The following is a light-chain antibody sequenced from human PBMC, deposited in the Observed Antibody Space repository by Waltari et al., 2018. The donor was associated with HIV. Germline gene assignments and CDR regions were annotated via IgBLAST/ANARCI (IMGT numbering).Light chain of an antibody. J-gene: IGKJ2*01. CDR2: GAS. Sequence: EIVLTQSPGTLSLSPGERATLSCRASQSVSRSYLAWYQQKPGQAPRLLIYGASSRATGIPDRFSGSGSGTDFTLTISRLEPEDFAVYYCQQYGSSPQTFGQGTKLEIK. V-gene: IGKV3-20*01. CDR1: QSVSRSY. CDR3: QQYGSSPQT.